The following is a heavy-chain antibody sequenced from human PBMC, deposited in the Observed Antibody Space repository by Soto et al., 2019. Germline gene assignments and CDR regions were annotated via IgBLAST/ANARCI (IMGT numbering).Heavy chain of an antibody. J-gene: IGHJ2*01. D-gene: IGHD2-2*01. CDR2: FSGSGGST. CDR3: AKYSRVVPSALNWYCEL. Sequence: EVQLLESGGDLVQPGGSLRVSCAASGFTFSSYAMSWVRQAPGKGLEWVSAFSGSGGSTYYADSVRGRFTISRDNSKSTLYLQMNNLRAEDTAIYYCAKYSRVVPSALNWYCELWGRGTLVTVSS. V-gene: IGHV3-23*01. CDR1: GFTFSSYA.